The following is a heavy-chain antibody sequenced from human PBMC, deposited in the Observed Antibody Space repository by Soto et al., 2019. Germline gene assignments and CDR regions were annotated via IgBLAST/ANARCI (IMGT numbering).Heavy chain of an antibody. CDR1: GYTFTSYG. Sequence: GASVKVSCKASGYTFTSYGISWVRQAPGQGLEWMGWISAYNGNTNYAQKLQGRVTMTTDTSTSTAYMELRSLRSDDTAVYYCARGSFHSSPLGDHFDYWGQGTLATVSS. CDR2: ISAYNGNT. CDR3: ARGSFHSSPLGDHFDY. J-gene: IGHJ4*02. V-gene: IGHV1-18*01. D-gene: IGHD3-10*01.